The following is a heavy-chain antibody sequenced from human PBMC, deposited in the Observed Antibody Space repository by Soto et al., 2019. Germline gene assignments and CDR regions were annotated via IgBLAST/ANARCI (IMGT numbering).Heavy chain of an antibody. CDR3: ARVKGYCSSTSCWSDQKTFDP. CDR1: GGSFSGYY. Sequence: QVQLQQWGAGLLKPSETLSLTCAVYGGSFSGYYWSWIRQPPGKGLEWIGEINHSGSTNYNPSLKSRVTLSVDPSKNQFPLKLSSVTAADTAVYYCARVKGYCSSTSCWSDQKTFDPWGQGTLVTVSS. V-gene: IGHV4-34*01. D-gene: IGHD2-2*01. J-gene: IGHJ5*02. CDR2: INHSGST.